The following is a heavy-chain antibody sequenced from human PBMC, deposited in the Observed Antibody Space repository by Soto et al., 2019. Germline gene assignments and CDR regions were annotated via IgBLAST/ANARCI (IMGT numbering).Heavy chain of an antibody. V-gene: IGHV3-48*02. CDR2: ISTSGATR. D-gene: IGHD6-19*01. Sequence: EVQLVESGGGLVQPGGSLRLSCVASGFTFSTDSMNWVRQAPGKGLEWVAHISTSGATRYYADSVKGRFTISRDNAKTSLYLQMDSLTNEDTAVYYCARFFGSGFAYWGQGTLVTVSS. J-gene: IGHJ4*02. CDR1: GFTFSTDS. CDR3: ARFFGSGFAY.